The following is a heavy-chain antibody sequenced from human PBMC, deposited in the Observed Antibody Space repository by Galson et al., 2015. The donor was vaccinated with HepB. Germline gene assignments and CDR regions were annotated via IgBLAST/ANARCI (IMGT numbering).Heavy chain of an antibody. D-gene: IGHD3-16*01. Sequence: SLRLSCAGSGFIFGHHAMTWVRQAPGKGLEWVASLNGRGSNRNYAESVKGRFSISRDNSKNTLFLEMKSLRAEDTDGYYCVKEGAWFGGDWFDPWGQGTLVIVS. V-gene: IGHV3-23*01. J-gene: IGHJ5*02. CDR1: GFIFGHHA. CDR2: LNGRGSNR. CDR3: VKEGAWFGGDWFDP.